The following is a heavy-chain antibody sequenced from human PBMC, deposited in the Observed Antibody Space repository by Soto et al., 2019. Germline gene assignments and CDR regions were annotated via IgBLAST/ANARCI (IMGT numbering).Heavy chain of an antibody. Sequence: SVKVSCKASGGTFSSYAISWVRQAPGQGLEWMGGIIPIFGTANYAQKFQGRVTITADESTSTAYMELSSLRSEDTAVYYCARKVGRVVTAYNWFDPWGQGTLVTVSS. V-gene: IGHV1-69*13. CDR1: GGTFSSYA. CDR2: IIPIFGTA. J-gene: IGHJ5*02. CDR3: ARKVGRVVTAYNWFDP. D-gene: IGHD3-22*01.